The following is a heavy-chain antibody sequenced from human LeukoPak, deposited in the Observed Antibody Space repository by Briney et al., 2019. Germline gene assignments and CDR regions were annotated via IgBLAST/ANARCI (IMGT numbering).Heavy chain of an antibody. D-gene: IGHD3-22*01. V-gene: IGHV4-4*07. J-gene: IGHJ4*02. CDR3: ARVHYYDSSGYFPFDY. CDR2: IYSSGST. Sequence: SSETLSLTCTVSGGYISTYYWSWIRQPAGKGLEWIGRIYSSGSTNYNPSLKSRLAMSVDTSKNQFSLRLSSVTAADTAVYYCARVHYYDSSGYFPFDYWGQGTLVTVSS. CDR1: GGYISTYY.